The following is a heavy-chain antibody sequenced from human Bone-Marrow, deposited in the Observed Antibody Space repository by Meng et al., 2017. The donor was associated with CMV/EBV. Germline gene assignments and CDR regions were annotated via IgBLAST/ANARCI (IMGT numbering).Heavy chain of an antibody. CDR3: ARDNGGYYDFWSGYYYFDY. CDR1: GDSIKNINYY. V-gene: IGHV4-39*07. J-gene: IGHJ4*02. Sequence: GSLRLSCTVSGDSIKNINYYWGWIRQSPGKGLEWIGSIYYSGSTYYNPSLKSRVTISVDTSKNQFSLKLSSVTAADTAVYYCARDNGGYYDFWSGYYYFDYWGQGTLVTVSS. D-gene: IGHD3-3*01. CDR2: IYYSGST.